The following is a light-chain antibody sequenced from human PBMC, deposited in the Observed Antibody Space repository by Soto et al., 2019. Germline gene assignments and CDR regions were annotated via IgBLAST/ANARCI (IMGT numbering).Light chain of an antibody. CDR3: QQRSELPRT. CDR2: DAS. J-gene: IGKJ1*01. V-gene: IGKV3-11*01. Sequence: EIVLTQSPATLSLSPGERATLSCRASQSISSSLAWYQQKPGQAPRLLIYDASTRATGFPARFSGSGSGTDFTRTIGSLEPEDFAVYYSQQRSELPRTFSQGTKVEVK. CDR1: QSISSS.